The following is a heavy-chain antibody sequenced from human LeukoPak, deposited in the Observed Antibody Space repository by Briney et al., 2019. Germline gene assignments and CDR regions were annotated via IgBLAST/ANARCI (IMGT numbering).Heavy chain of an antibody. CDR1: GFTVSSKY. Sequence: GGSLRLSCAAYGFTVSSKYMRSARQARGRGLGLVSFIYKGGSTYYADARKGRFTISRDNPKNTLYLKMNSLRAEDTAVYYCARDGVTHWGIAAAGLGAFDIWGQGTMVTVSS. CDR3: ARDGVTHWGIAAAGLGAFDI. V-gene: IGHV3-66*02. J-gene: IGHJ3*02. D-gene: IGHD6-13*01. CDR2: IYKGGST.